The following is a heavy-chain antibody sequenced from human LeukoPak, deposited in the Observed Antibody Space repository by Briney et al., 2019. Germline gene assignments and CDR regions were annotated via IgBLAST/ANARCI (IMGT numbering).Heavy chain of an antibody. Sequence: PGGSLRLSCAASGFTFSSYAMSWVRQAPGKGLEWVSAISGSGGSTYYADSVKGRFTISRDNSKNTLYLQMNSLRAEDTAVYYCAKDTDYCDSSGTFFDYWGQGTLVTVSS. CDR3: AKDTDYCDSSGTFFDY. CDR1: GFTFSSYA. J-gene: IGHJ4*02. CDR2: ISGSGGST. V-gene: IGHV3-23*01. D-gene: IGHD3-22*01.